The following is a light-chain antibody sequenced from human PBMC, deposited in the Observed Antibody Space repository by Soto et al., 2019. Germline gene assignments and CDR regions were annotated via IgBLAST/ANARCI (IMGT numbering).Light chain of an antibody. CDR3: QQYNSYPLT. CDR2: DAS. Sequence: DIQMTQSPSTLSASVGDRVTITCRASQSISSWLAWYQQKPGKAPNLLIYDASTLKSGVPLRFSGSGSGTEFTLTISSLQPDDFATYYCQQYNSYPLTFGGGTKVEIK. CDR1: QSISSW. J-gene: IGKJ4*01. V-gene: IGKV1-5*01.